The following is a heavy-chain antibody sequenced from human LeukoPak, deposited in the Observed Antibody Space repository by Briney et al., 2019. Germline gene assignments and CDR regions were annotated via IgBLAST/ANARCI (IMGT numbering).Heavy chain of an antibody. J-gene: IGHJ6*02. CDR2: SSSSYT. CDR1: GFTFSDYY. V-gene: IGHV3-11*06. CDR3: ARAPHYSNYGPYYYGMDV. Sequence: GGSLRLSCAASGFTFSDYYMSWIRQAPGKGLEWVSYSSSSYTHYADSVKGRFTISRDNAKNSLYLQMNSLRAEDTAVYYCARAPHYSNYGPYYYGMDVWGQGTTVTVSS. D-gene: IGHD4-11*01.